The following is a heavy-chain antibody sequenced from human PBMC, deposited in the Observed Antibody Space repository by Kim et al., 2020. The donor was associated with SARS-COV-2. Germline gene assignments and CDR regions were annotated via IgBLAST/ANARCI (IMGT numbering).Heavy chain of an antibody. CDR3: ARTPLTGTTSGNDY. CDR1: GGSISSSNW. D-gene: IGHD1-20*01. CDR2: IYHSGST. Sequence: SETLSLTCAVSGGSISSSNWWSWVRQPPGKGLEWIGEIYHSGSTNYNPSLKSRVTISVDKSKNQFSLKLSSVTAADTAVYYCARTPLTGTTSGNDYWGQGTLVTVSS. J-gene: IGHJ4*02. V-gene: IGHV4-4*02.